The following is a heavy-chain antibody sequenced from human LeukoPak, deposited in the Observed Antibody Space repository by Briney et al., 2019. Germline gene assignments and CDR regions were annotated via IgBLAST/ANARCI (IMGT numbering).Heavy chain of an antibody. CDR1: GYTFSDYS. D-gene: IGHD5-24*01. Sequence: GGSLRLSCAASGYTFSDYSVNWVRQVPGKGLEWVSSISSSGTYIYYADSVKGRFTISRDNAKNSLFLQMNSLRAEDTAVYYCARAGMATSTPFDYWGQGTLVTVSS. J-gene: IGHJ4*02. CDR3: ARAGMATSTPFDY. V-gene: IGHV3-21*01. CDR2: ISSSGTYI.